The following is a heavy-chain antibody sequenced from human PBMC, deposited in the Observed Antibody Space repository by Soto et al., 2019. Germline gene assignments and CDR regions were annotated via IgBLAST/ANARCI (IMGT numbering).Heavy chain of an antibody. D-gene: IGHD6-19*01. Sequence: PGGSLRLSCVASGFNFSYNAMSWVRQAPGKGLQWVSTISGSGEKTYYADSVKGRFTISRDNAQNSLSLKLNSLRVEDTAAYYCARSYSSGWEFDYWGQGTQVTVSS. J-gene: IGHJ4*02. CDR3: ARSYSSGWEFDY. CDR2: ISGSGEKT. V-gene: IGHV3-23*01. CDR1: GFNFSYNA.